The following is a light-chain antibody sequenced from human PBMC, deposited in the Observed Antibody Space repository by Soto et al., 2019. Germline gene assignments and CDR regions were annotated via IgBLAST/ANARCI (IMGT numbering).Light chain of an antibody. CDR2: RAS. Sequence: DIVMTQAPDSLAVSLGDSGTINCKSSQNVLYSSNNKNYLAWYQQKPGQPPKLLIYRASTRESGVPDRFSGSGSGTDFTLTISSLEPEDLAVYYCQQCSNWPLTFGGGTKVDIK. V-gene: IGKV4-1*01. CDR3: QQCSNWPLT. J-gene: IGKJ4*01. CDR1: QNVLYSSNNKNY.